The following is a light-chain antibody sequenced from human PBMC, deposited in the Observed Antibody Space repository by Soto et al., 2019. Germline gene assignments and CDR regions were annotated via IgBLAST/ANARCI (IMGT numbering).Light chain of an antibody. J-gene: IGKJ1*01. CDR3: QHYSTVWA. CDR2: GAS. V-gene: IGKV3D-15*01. CDR1: QNIHTN. Sequence: EIVITQSPSTLSVSPGERATLSCRAGQNIHTNLAWYQQKPGQAPRLLFYGASSRATGIPDRFSGSGSGTDFTLTISRLEPEDFATYYCQHYSTVWAFGQGTKVDIK.